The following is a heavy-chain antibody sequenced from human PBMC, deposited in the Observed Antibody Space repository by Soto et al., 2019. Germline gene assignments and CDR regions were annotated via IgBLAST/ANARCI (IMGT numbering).Heavy chain of an antibody. V-gene: IGHV4-34*01. CDR3: ARIPVDTSMIYWLDP. CDR1: GGSLSGYY. D-gene: IGHD5-18*01. CDR2: INVDGST. Sequence: ASETLSLTCALYGGSLSGYYWSWIRQPPGKGLEWIGEINVDGSTNYNPSLKSRVIISVDTSKNLFSLKLTSVTAADTAVYYCARIPVDTSMIYWLDPWGQGTLVTVSS. J-gene: IGHJ5*02.